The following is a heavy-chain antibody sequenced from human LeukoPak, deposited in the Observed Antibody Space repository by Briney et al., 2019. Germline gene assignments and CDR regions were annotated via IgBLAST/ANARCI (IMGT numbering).Heavy chain of an antibody. CDR3: ARDRGWIQHDI. CDR2: IKGDGSAK. CDR1: GFAFSDSW. J-gene: IGHJ3*02. D-gene: IGHD5-18*01. Sequence: GGSLRLSCAASGFAFSDSWMTWIRQAPGKGLEWVAFIKGDGSAKKYVDSVKGRFTISGDNAKNSLFLQMNSLRAEDTAVYYCARDRGWIQHDIWGQGTMVTVSS. V-gene: IGHV3-7*01.